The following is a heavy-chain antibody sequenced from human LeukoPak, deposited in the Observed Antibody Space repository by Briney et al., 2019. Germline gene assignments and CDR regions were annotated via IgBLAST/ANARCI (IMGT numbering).Heavy chain of an antibody. D-gene: IGHD5-18*01. Sequence: GGSLRLSCAASGFTFSNYGMHWVRQAPGKGLEWVAFISYDGSNEYSADSVKGRFTISRDSPKNTLYLQMNSLRAEDTAVYYCAKDIRGYSYGYVDYWGQGTLVTVSS. V-gene: IGHV3-30*18. CDR2: ISYDGSNE. CDR1: GFTFSNYG. J-gene: IGHJ4*02. CDR3: AKDIRGYSYGYVDY.